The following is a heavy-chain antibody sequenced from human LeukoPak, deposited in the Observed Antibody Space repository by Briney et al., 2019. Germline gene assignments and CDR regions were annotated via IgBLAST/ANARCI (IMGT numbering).Heavy chain of an antibody. Sequence: RASVKVSFRASGGTFSSHAISWVRQAPGQGLEWMGGIIPIFGTANYAQKFQGRVTITADESTSTAYMELSSLRSEDTAVYYCARDRSGSYYGFDYWGQGTLVTVSS. D-gene: IGHD1-26*01. J-gene: IGHJ4*02. CDR1: GGTFSSHA. CDR2: IIPIFGTA. V-gene: IGHV1-69*13. CDR3: ARDRSGSYYGFDY.